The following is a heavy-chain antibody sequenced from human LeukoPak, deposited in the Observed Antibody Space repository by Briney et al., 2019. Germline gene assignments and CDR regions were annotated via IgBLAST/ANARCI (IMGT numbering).Heavy chain of an antibody. CDR3: ARGHSSGYYS. Sequence: PGGSLRLSCAAYGLTFSTYWMSWVRQAPGKGLEWVANINQDGSEKYYVGSVNGRFTISRDNAKKSLYLQMNSLRAEDTAVYYCARGHSSGYYSCGQGTLVTVSS. CDR2: INQDGSEK. V-gene: IGHV3-7*01. CDR1: GLTFSTYW. D-gene: IGHD3-22*01. J-gene: IGHJ4*02.